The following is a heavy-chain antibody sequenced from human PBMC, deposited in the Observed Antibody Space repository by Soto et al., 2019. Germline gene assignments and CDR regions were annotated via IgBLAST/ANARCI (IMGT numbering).Heavy chain of an antibody. CDR1: GGSISTSNYY. CDR2: IVYGGTT. V-gene: IGHV4-39*01. Sequence: SETLSLTCTVSGGSISTSNYYWGWVRQPPGKGLDWHGNIVYGGTTYYNQSVMNRVTISVDTTKNKYSLKLHSVTAGDTAVDYCATFVVPASRQTDFDFWGPGTLVTVSS. D-gene: IGHD2-21*02. CDR3: ATFVVPASRQTDFDF. J-gene: IGHJ4*02.